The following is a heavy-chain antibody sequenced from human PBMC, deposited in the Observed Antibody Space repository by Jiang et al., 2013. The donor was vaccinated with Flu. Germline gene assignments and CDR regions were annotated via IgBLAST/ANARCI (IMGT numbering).Heavy chain of an antibody. D-gene: IGHD3-10*01. CDR1: GGTFSSYA. J-gene: IGHJ4*02. V-gene: IGHV1-69*01. CDR3: ARRFYYYGSGSYYGGFDY. Sequence: SGAEVKKPGSSVKVSCKASGGTFSSYAISWVRQAPGQGLEWMGGIIPIFGTANYAQKFQGRVTITADESTSTAYMELSSLRSEDTAVYYCARRFYYYGSGSYYGGFDYWGQGTLVTVSS. CDR2: IIPIFGTA.